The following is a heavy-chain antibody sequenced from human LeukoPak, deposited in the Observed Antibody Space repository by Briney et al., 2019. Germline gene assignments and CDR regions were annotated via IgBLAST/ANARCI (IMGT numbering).Heavy chain of an antibody. CDR1: GGSISSSSYY. Sequence: SETLSLTCTVSGGSISSSSYYWGWIRQPPGNGLEWIGSIYYSGSTYYNPSLKSRVTISVDTSKNQFSLKLSSVTAADTAVYYCARRYSSGWYLGAFDIWGQGTMVTVSS. V-gene: IGHV4-39*07. CDR3: ARRYSSGWYLGAFDI. J-gene: IGHJ3*02. CDR2: IYYSGST. D-gene: IGHD6-19*01.